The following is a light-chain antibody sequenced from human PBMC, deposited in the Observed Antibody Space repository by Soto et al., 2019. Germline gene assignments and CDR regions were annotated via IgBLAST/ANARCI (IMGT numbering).Light chain of an antibody. J-gene: IGKJ1*01. V-gene: IGKV3-20*01. Sequence: VLTQSPDSLSLSPGERATLFCRSNQYISTKLAWYQQKPGRPPRLLFSGASSMATDTPDRFSGSGSGTDFTLIISGVEAEDFAIYYCQHYGASPWTFGQGTRVDLK. CDR3: QHYGASPWT. CDR2: GAS. CDR1: QYISTK.